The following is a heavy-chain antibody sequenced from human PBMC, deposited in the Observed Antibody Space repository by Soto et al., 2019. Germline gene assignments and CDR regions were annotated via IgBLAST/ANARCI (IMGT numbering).Heavy chain of an antibody. CDR3: ARNYFDSGGGFDY. CDR1: GFIVSSNY. D-gene: IGHD3-22*01. CDR2: IYRDGST. Sequence: EVQLVESGGGLIQPGGSLRLSCAASGFIVSSNYMSCVRQAPGKGLEWVSVIYRDGSTYYADSVKGRFTISRDNSKNTLYLQMNSLRAEDTAVYYCARNYFDSGGGFDYWGQGTLVTVSS. V-gene: IGHV3-53*01. J-gene: IGHJ4*02.